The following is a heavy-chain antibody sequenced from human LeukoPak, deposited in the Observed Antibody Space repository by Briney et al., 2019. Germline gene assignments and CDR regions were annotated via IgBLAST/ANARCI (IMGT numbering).Heavy chain of an antibody. CDR1: GYTFTSYG. J-gene: IGHJ4*02. CDR3: ARDLRRDGYNLASGY. Sequence: ASVTVSFTASGYTFTSYGISWVRQAPGQGLEWMGWISAYNGNTNYAQKLQGRVTMTTDTSTSTAYMELRSLRSDDTAVYYCARDLRRDGYNLASGYWGQGTLVTVSS. CDR2: ISAYNGNT. V-gene: IGHV1-18*01. D-gene: IGHD5-24*01.